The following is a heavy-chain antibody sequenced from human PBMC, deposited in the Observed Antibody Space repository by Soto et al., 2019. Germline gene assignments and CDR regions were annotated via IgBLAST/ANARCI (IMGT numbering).Heavy chain of an antibody. CDR1: GYTFTTYA. D-gene: IGHD1-26*01. Sequence: GASVKVSCKASGYTFTTYAMHWVRQAPGQRLEWMGWMNLNIGNTGYAQKFQGRVTISVDTSKNLFSLKLSSLTAADTAVYYCAREGGGYRFDYWGQGALVTVSS. CDR3: AREGGGYRFDY. J-gene: IGHJ4*02. CDR2: MNLNIGNT. V-gene: IGHV1-8*02.